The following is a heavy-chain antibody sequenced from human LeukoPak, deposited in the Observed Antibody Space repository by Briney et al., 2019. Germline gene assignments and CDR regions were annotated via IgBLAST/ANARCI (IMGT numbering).Heavy chain of an antibody. Sequence: SETLSLTCTVSGGSISSADHYWSWIRQPPGKGLEWIGYIYFSGSTYYNPSLKSRVTISIDTSKNQFSLKLSSVTAADTAVYYCARDRGQRAGREHQIDYWGQGTLVTVSS. CDR3: ARDRGQRAGREHQIDY. D-gene: IGHD3-10*01. CDR1: GGSISSADHY. CDR2: IYFSGST. V-gene: IGHV4-30-4*01. J-gene: IGHJ4*02.